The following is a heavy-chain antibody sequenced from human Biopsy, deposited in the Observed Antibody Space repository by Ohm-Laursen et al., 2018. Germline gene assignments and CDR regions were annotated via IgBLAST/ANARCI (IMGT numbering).Heavy chain of an antibody. CDR3: AGDINNWNVNY. CDR1: GSTLTDLS. Sequence: GASVKVSCKVSGSTLTDLSTHWVRQAPGKGLEWMGGFAPENGKTIYAQKFQGRVTMTEDTSTDTAYMELSNLRSEDTAVYYCAGDINNWNVNYWGQGTLVIVSS. D-gene: IGHD1-20*01. CDR2: FAPENGKT. V-gene: IGHV1-24*01. J-gene: IGHJ4*02.